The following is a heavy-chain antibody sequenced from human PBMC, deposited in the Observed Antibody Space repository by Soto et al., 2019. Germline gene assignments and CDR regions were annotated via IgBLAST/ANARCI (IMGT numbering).Heavy chain of an antibody. Sequence: DVQLLESGGGLVQPGGSLRLSCAASGFTFSDYAMTWVRQAPGKGPEWVSSIGGVGTDRYYADSVKGRFTISRDNSKNTLFLQMSSLRSDDTAVYCCAKDAVPYNGKWDWFDPWGQGTLVTVSS. D-gene: IGHD1-20*01. J-gene: IGHJ5*02. CDR3: AKDAVPYNGKWDWFDP. CDR2: IGGVGTDR. CDR1: GFTFSDYA. V-gene: IGHV3-23*01.